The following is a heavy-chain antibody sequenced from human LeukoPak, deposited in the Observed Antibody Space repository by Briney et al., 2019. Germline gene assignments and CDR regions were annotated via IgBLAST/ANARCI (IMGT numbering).Heavy chain of an antibody. CDR3: ARGRGSSAPMSNAAFGY. CDR1: GGSCINYY. Sequence: SEPLSLSCAGYGGSCINYYWTWIRQPPGMRLVWIGEIAHRGSANYDPSLKSRVSISLDTSKNQFSLKLTSVTAAYTALYYCARGRGSSAPMSNAAFGYWGQGTLVTVSS. CDR2: IAHRGSA. V-gene: IGHV4-34*01. J-gene: IGHJ4*02. D-gene: IGHD3-16*01.